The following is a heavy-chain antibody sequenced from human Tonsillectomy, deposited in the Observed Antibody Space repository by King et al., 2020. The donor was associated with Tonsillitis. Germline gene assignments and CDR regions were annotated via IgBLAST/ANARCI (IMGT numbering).Heavy chain of an antibody. V-gene: IGHV4-31*03. CDR3: AGGALSSGWFHFDY. D-gene: IGHD6-19*01. J-gene: IGHJ4*02. CDR1: GGSISSGGYY. Sequence: QLQESGPGLVKPSQTLSLTCTVSGGSISSGGYYWSWIRQHPGKGLEWIGYIYYSGSTYYNPSLKSRVTISVDTSKNQFSLKLSSVTAADTAGHYCAGGALSSGWFHFDYWGQGTLVTVSS. CDR2: IYYSGST.